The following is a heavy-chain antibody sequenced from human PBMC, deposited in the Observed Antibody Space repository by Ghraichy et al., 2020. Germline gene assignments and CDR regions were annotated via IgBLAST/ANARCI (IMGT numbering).Heavy chain of an antibody. Sequence: SETLSLTCTVSGGSISGFYWSWIRQPTGKGLDWIGYISYTGFTKYSPSLKSRLTMSRDTSKLQFSQKVNSVTAADTAVYFCAGHRFAGDVSDNRGYYHDYWGQGTLVTVSS. CDR3: AGHRFAGDVSDNRGYYHDY. D-gene: IGHD3-22*01. CDR1: GGSISGFY. V-gene: IGHV4-59*01. CDR2: ISYTGFT. J-gene: IGHJ4*02.